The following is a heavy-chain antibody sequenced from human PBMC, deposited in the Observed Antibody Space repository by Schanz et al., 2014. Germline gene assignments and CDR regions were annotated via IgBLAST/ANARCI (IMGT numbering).Heavy chain of an antibody. CDR3: ARDRDQWDGNYLDY. CDR2: IIPILDIT. CDR1: GGTFSSFA. V-gene: IGHV1-69*04. D-gene: IGHD1-26*01. J-gene: IGHJ4*02. Sequence: QVPLVQSGAEVKKPGSSVKVSCKASGGTFSSFAIFWVRQAPGQGLEWMGTIIPILDITNYAQKFQGRVTITADKSTSTVYMELRSLTSDDSAVYYCARDRDQWDGNYLDYWGQGTLVTVSS.